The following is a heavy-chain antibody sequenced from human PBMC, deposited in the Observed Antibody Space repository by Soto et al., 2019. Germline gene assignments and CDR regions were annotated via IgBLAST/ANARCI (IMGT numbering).Heavy chain of an antibody. CDR3: ARPDYGSGSYPDY. D-gene: IGHD3-10*01. CDR1: GFTFSSYA. CDR2: ISYDGRNK. V-gene: IGHV3-30*04. J-gene: IGHJ4*02. Sequence: QVQLVESGGGVVQPGRSLRLSWAASGFTFSSYAMQWVLQAPGKGLEWVAVISYDGRNKYYADSVKGRFTSSRDNSKKTLYLQMNSLRAEDTAVYYCARPDYGSGSYPDYWGQGTLVTVSS.